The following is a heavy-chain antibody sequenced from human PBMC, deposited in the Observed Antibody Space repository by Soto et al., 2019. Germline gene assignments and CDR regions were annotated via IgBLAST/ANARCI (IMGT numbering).Heavy chain of an antibody. CDR1: GFTFSSYA. D-gene: IGHD2-2*01. J-gene: IGHJ6*02. V-gene: IGHV3-30-3*01. CDR3: ASEDIVLVPAAMPMDV. Sequence: PGGSLRLSCAASGFTFSSYAMHWVRQAPGKGLEWVAVISYDGSNKYYADSVKGRFTISRDNSKNTLYLQMNSLRAEDTAVYYCASEDIVLVPAAMPMDVWGQGTTVTVSS. CDR2: ISYDGSNK.